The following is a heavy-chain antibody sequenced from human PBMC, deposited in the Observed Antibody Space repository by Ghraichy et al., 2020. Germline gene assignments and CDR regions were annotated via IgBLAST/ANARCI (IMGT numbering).Heavy chain of an antibody. J-gene: IGHJ2*01. D-gene: IGHD6-13*01. CDR3: TTSIAAAGENWYFDL. V-gene: IGHV3-15*01. Sequence: GGSLRLSCAASGFTFSNAWMSWVRQAPGKGLEWVGRIKSKTDGGTTDYAAPVKGRFTISRDDSKNTLYLQMNSLKTEDTAVYYCTTSIAAAGENWYFDLWGRGTLVTVSS. CDR1: GFTFSNAW. CDR2: IKSKTDGGTT.